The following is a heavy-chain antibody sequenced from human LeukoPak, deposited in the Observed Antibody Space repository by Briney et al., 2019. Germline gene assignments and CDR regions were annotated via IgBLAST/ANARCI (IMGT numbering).Heavy chain of an antibody. J-gene: IGHJ3*02. CDR1: RDSIRTYY. CDR3: ARSGRNYYDTDAFDI. D-gene: IGHD1-26*01. CDR2: IYDSGTT. V-gene: IGHV4-59*08. Sequence: SETLSLTCTVSRDSIRTYYWSWIRQSPGKGLEWIGYIYDSGTTKYNPSLKSRVTISVDTSKNQFSLKLSSVTAADTAVYYCARSGRNYYDTDAFDIWGQGTMVTVSS.